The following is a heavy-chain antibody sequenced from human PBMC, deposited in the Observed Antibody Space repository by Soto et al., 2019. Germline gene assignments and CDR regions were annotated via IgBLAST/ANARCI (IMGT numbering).Heavy chain of an antibody. Sequence: GGSRRRSWAASGLNFSNAGVSWVRQAPGKGLEWVGRIKSKTDGGTTDYAAPVKGRFTISRDDSKNTLFLQMNSLKTEDTAVYYCTTDDPINKNWGQGTLVTVSS. CDR2: IKSKTDGGTT. J-gene: IGHJ4*02. CDR1: GLNFSNAG. CDR3: TTDDPINKN. V-gene: IGHV3-15*01.